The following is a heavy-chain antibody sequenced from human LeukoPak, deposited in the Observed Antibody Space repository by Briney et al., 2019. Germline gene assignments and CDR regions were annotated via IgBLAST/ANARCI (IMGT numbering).Heavy chain of an antibody. D-gene: IGHD3-10*01. CDR2: VSGSGGRT. CDR3: AKDGQVRGAIPHYSDS. J-gene: IGHJ4*02. V-gene: IGHV3-23*01. Sequence: TGGSLRLSCAASGFTFSSYGMTWVRQAPGKGLEWVSTVSGSGGRTYYADSVKGRFTISRDNSNNTLYLHTNRLRAEDTALYSCAKDGQVRGAIPHYSDSWGQGTLVTVSS. CDR1: GFTFSSYG.